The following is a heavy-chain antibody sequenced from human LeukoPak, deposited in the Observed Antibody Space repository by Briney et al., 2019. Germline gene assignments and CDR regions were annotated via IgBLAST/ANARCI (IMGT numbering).Heavy chain of an antibody. CDR1: GGSINSGSYY. CDR3: ATNSYGHYQYYYYMDV. Sequence: PSETLSLTCTVSGGSINSGSYYWSWIRQPAGKGLEWIGRIYKTGSTNYNPSLKSRATISIDTSKNQFSLKLSSVTAADTAVYYCATNSYGHYQYYYYMDVWGKGTTVTISS. CDR2: IYKTGST. V-gene: IGHV4-61*02. D-gene: IGHD5-18*01. J-gene: IGHJ6*03.